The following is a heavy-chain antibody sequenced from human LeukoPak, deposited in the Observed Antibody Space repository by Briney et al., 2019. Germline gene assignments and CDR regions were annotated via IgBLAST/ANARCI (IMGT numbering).Heavy chain of an antibody. Sequence: PGGSLRLSCAASGFTFSSYAMSWVRQAPGKGLEWVSAISGSGGSTYYADSVKGRFTISRDNAKSSLYLQMNSLRGEDTALYFCAKDRSSNWYGDFDYWGLGTLVTVSS. J-gene: IGHJ4*02. CDR1: GFTFSSYA. V-gene: IGHV3-23*01. CDR3: AKDRSSNWYGDFDY. CDR2: ISGSGGST. D-gene: IGHD6-13*01.